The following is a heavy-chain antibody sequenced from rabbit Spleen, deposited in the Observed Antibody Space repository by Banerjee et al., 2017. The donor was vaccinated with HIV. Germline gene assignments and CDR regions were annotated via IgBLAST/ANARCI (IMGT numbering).Heavy chain of an antibody. J-gene: IGHJ4*01. CDR2: INIVTGKS. V-gene: IGHV1S40*01. CDR1: GVSLNDKDV. Sequence: QSLEEYGGDLVTPGASLTLTCKASGVSLNDKDVMCWVRQAQGKGLEWIACINIVTGKSVYAIGAKGRFMTARPASTTVTLQMTSRTAAETATYFCGREVVAVIGGKFNWWGPGTLVTV. D-gene: IGHD1-1*01. CDR3: GREVVAVIGGKFNW.